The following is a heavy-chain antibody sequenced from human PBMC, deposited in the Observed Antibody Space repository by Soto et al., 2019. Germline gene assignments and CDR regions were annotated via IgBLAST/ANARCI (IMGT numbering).Heavy chain of an antibody. D-gene: IGHD2-15*01. J-gene: IGHJ6*02. CDR1: GFAFSGHT. Sequence: GGSLRLSCAASGFAFSGHTMNWVRQAPGKGLEWVAYIGNTLDTIYYADSVKGRFIISRDDAMKSVFLHMSSLRDDDTAVYYCARGDCSRGSSYGIDVCGRGPTVTVSS. V-gene: IGHV3-48*02. CDR3: ARGDCSRGSSYGIDV. CDR2: IGNTLDTI.